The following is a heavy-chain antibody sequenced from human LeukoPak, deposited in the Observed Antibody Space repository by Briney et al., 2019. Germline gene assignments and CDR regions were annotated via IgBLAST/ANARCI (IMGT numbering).Heavy chain of an antibody. V-gene: IGHV3-23*01. J-gene: IGHJ6*02. Sequence: GGSLRLSCAASGFTFSSYAMSWVRQAPGKGLEWVSAISGSGGSTYYADSVKGRFTISRDNSKNTLYLQMNSLRAEDTAVYYCAREFDYYDSSGYYYDYYGMDVWGQGTTVTVSS. CDR3: AREFDYYDSSGYYYDYYGMDV. D-gene: IGHD3-22*01. CDR2: ISGSGGST. CDR1: GFTFSSYA.